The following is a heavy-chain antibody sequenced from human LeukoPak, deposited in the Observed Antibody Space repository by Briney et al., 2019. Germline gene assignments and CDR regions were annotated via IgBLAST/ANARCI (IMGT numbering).Heavy chain of an antibody. Sequence: PGGSLRLSCAASGFTFSGYGMHWVRQAPGKGLEWVAFVRYDSSNKYYADSVKGRFTVSRDNSKNMLYLQMNSLRAEDTAVYYCAYYHVNVEPPTFWGQGTLVTVSS. V-gene: IGHV3-30*02. J-gene: IGHJ4*02. CDR3: AYYHVNVEPPTF. CDR2: VRYDSSNK. D-gene: IGHD1-1*01. CDR1: GFTFSGYG.